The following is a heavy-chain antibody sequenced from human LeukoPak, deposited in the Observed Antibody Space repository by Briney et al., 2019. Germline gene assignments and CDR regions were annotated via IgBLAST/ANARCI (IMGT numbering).Heavy chain of an antibody. CDR1: GFTFSGHY. Sequence: ASVKVSCKASGFTFSGHYIHWVRQAPGQGLEWMGYINPHSGGTSSPQKFQGRLTMTTDTSISAVYMGLSSLTSDDTAMYYCVREGNELLSKNFDYWGQGTLVTVSS. V-gene: IGHV1-2*02. CDR2: INPHSGGT. CDR3: VREGNELLSKNFDY. J-gene: IGHJ4*02. D-gene: IGHD2-21*02.